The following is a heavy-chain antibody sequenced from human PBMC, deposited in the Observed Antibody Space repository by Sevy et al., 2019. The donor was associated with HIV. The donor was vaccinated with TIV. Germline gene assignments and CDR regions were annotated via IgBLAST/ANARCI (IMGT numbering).Heavy chain of an antibody. Sequence: GGSLRLSCAASGFTFTSSWMGWVRQAPGKGLEWVANINEDGSRKYYVDSVKGRFTISRDNSKNTLFLQMNSLTVEDTAVYYCARETDNSARWLDPWGQGTLVTVSS. CDR2: INEDGSRK. V-gene: IGHV3-7*01. CDR1: GFTFTSSW. CDR3: ARETDNSARWLDP. J-gene: IGHJ5*02. D-gene: IGHD4-4*01.